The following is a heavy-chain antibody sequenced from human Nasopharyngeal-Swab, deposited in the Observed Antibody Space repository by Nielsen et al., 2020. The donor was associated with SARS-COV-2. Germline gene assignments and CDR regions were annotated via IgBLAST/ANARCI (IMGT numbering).Heavy chain of an antibody. J-gene: IGHJ3*02. D-gene: IGHD3-22*01. CDR1: GFTISSNV. V-gene: IGHV3-21*01. Sequence: GEALKISCAAAGFTISSNVMSGGRQAPGRGLEWVSSSSGGSTYYADSVKGRCTLSRDNATNSLYLQMHSLRVEDTAVFYCARDRWEDSSGFVDAFDIWGQGTMVTVS. CDR2: SSGGST. CDR3: ARDRWEDSSGFVDAFDI.